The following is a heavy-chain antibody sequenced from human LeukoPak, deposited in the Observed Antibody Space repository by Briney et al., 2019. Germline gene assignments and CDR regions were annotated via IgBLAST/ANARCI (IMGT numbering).Heavy chain of an antibody. V-gene: IGHV4-30-4*08. CDR1: GGSISSGDYY. D-gene: IGHD1-26*01. CDR3: ARTRYSGSYYVGIDFDY. Sequence: SETLSLTCTVSGGSISSGDYYWSWIRQPPGKGLEWIGYIYYSGSTYYSPSLKSRVTISVDTSKNQFSLKLSSVTAADTAVYYCARTRYSGSYYVGIDFDYWGQGTLVTVSS. J-gene: IGHJ4*02. CDR2: IYYSGST.